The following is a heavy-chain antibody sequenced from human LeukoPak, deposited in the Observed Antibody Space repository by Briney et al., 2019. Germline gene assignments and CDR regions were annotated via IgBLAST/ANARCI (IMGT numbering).Heavy chain of an antibody. V-gene: IGHV4-30-4*01. CDR1: GGSISSGDYY. Sequence: TLSLTCTVSGGSISSGDYYWSWIRQPPGKGLEWIGYIYYSGSTYYNPSLKSRVTISVDTSKNQFSLKLSSVTAADTAVYYCARIRGYSYAFGYWGQGTLVTVSS. CDR3: ARIRGYSYAFGY. CDR2: IYYSGST. D-gene: IGHD5-18*01. J-gene: IGHJ4*02.